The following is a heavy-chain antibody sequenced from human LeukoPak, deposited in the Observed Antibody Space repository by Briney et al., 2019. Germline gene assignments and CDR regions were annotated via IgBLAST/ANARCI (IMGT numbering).Heavy chain of an antibody. J-gene: IGHJ4*02. CDR1: GFTFWTYR. CDR2: IDGTSTNI. CDR3: ARSRFYFDY. V-gene: IGHV3-21*01. Sequence: PGGSLRLSCAASGFTFWTYRMNWVRQAPGKGLEWVSSIDGTSTNIYYADSVKGRFTISRDNAKNSVYLQLNSLRAEDTAVYYCARSRFYFDYWGQGTLVTVSS.